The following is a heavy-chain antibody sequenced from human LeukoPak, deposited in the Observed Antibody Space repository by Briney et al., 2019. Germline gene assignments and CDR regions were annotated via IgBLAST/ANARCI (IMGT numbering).Heavy chain of an antibody. CDR1: GYSFTTYW. V-gene: IGHV5-51*01. CDR3: ARRMVRGVMDYFDY. J-gene: IGHJ4*02. CDR2: IYPGDSDT. Sequence: GESLKISCKGSGYSFTTYWICWVRQMPGKGLEWMWIIYPGDSDTRYSPSFQGQVTISADKSLNTAYLQWGSLKASDTAMYYCARRMVRGVMDYFDYWGQGTLVTVSS. D-gene: IGHD3-10*01.